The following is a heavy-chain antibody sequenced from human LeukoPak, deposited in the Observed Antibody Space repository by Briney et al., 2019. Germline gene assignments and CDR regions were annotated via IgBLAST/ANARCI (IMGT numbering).Heavy chain of an antibody. CDR1: GFNFSDSR. J-gene: IGHJ4*02. Sequence: PGGSLRLSCATSGFNFSDSRMTWVRQAPGKGLQWVANINRDGTEKHFLDSVEGRFTISRDNAKKSLYLLMNSLRPQDTAVYSCVRGDWYFESWGQGTLVTVSS. D-gene: IGHD2-21*01. CDR2: INRDGTEK. CDR3: VRGDWYFES. V-gene: IGHV3-7*04.